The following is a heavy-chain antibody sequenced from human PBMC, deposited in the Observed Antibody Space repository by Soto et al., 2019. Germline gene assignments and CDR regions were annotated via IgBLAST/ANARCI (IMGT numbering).Heavy chain of an antibody. CDR3: AKMAYFGDPPGGDS. D-gene: IGHD3-10*01. J-gene: IGHJ4*02. V-gene: IGHV3-23*01. Sequence: EVQLLESGGGLVQPGGSLRLSCAVSGFTFSSSAMSWVRQAPGKGLEWVSAISGSGVTTYYADSVEGRFTISRDNSKNTLHLQMNSLGAVDTAVYYCAKMAYFGDPPGGDSWGQGTLVTVSS. CDR2: ISGSGVTT. CDR1: GFTFSSSA.